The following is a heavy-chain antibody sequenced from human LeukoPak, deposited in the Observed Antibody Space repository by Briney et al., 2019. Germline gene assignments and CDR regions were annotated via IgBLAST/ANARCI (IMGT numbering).Heavy chain of an antibody. J-gene: IGHJ5*02. V-gene: IGHV1-46*01. CDR3: AREGPASGLNWFDP. CDR1: GYTFTSYY. Sequence: ASVKVSFKASGYTFTSYYMHWVRQPPGQGLEWMGIINPSGGSTSNAQRFQGRVTMTRDTSTSKVYMDLSSLRSEDTAVYYCAREGPASGLNWFDPWGQGTLVTVSS. D-gene: IGHD6-19*01. CDR2: INPSGGST.